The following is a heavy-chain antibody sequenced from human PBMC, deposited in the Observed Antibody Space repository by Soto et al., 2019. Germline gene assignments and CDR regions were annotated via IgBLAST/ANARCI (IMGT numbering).Heavy chain of an antibody. V-gene: IGHV4-39*01. CDR3: GRLEGLATISYYFDY. CDR1: GGSVSSSSYY. CDR2: VYYSGST. D-gene: IGHD3-9*01. J-gene: IGHJ4*02. Sequence: PSETLSLTCTVSGGSVSSSSYYWGWVRQPPGKGLEWIGSVYYSGSTYYNPSLESRVTISVDKSKNQFSLKLMSSSAADTAVYYCGRLEGLATISYYFDYWGQGALVSVCS.